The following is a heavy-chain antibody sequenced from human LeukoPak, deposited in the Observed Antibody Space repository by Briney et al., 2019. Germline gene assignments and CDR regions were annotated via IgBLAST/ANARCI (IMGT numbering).Heavy chain of an antibody. CDR1: GYTFTSYY. V-gene: IGHV1-46*01. Sequence: ASVNVSCKASGYTFTSYYMHWVRQAPGQGLEWMGIINPSGGSTSYAQKFQGRVTMTRDTSSSTVYMELSSLRSEDTAVYSCAREISDGYCSSTSCYGWAYWGQGTLVTVSS. CDR2: INPSGGST. J-gene: IGHJ4*02. D-gene: IGHD2-2*01. CDR3: AREISDGYCSSTSCYGWAY.